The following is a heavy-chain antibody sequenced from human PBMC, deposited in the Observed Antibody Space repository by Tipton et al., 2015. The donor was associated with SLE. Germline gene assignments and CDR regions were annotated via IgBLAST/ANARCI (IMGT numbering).Heavy chain of an antibody. Sequence: SLRLSCAASGFTSSRYGMHWVRQAPGRGLEWVSLINHDGTEQLYVDSVKGRFTISRDNAKNSLYLQMNSLRAEDTAVYYCASSYDPDFWGQGTLVTVSS. J-gene: IGHJ4*02. D-gene: IGHD5-18*01. CDR3: ASSYDPDF. CDR1: GFTSSRYG. CDR2: INHDGTEQ. V-gene: IGHV3-33*01.